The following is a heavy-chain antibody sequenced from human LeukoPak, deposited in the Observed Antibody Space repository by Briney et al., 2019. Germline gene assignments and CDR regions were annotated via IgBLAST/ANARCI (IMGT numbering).Heavy chain of an antibody. Sequence: ASVKVSCKASGYTFTSYYMYWVRQAPGQGLEWMGIINPSDGDTSYTQKFQGRVTMTRGTSTSTVYMQLSSLRSEDTAIYYCARAKYYYDSTYDYWGQGTMVTVSS. J-gene: IGHJ4*02. CDR3: ARAKYYYDSTYDY. CDR2: INPSDGDT. V-gene: IGHV1-46*01. D-gene: IGHD3-22*01. CDR1: GYTFTSYY.